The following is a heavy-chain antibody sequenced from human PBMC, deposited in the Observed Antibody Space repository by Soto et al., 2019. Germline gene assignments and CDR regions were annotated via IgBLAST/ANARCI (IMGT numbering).Heavy chain of an antibody. J-gene: IGHJ1*01. V-gene: IGHV4-4*02. Sequence: QVQLRESGPGLVKPSGTLSLTCTVSGGSISGDNWWSLVRQPPGEGVEWIGEVYRSGSTYYKPSPKSRVSISVVTSKTQFSPNLGSVSAADTAVYYCALLLQYCSNGACLSADEHWGQGTLFTVSP. CDR1: GGSISGDNW. CDR2: VYRSGST. CDR3: ALLLQYCSNGACLSADEH. D-gene: IGHD2-8*01.